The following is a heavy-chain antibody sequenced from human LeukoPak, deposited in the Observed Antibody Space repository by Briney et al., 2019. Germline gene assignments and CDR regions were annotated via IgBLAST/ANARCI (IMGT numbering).Heavy chain of an antibody. V-gene: IGHV1-2*02. CDR1: GYTFTGYY. Sequence: ASVKASCKASGYTFTGYYMHWVRQAPGQGLEWMGWINPNSGGTNYAQKFQGRVTMTRDTSISTAYMELSRLRSDDTAVYYCARGPSRYNWNDGMDVWGKGTTVTVSS. CDR2: INPNSGGT. CDR3: ARGPSRYNWNDGMDV. J-gene: IGHJ6*04. D-gene: IGHD1-1*01.